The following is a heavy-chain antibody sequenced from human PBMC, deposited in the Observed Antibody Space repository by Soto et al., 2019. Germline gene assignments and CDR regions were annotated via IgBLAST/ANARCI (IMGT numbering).Heavy chain of an antibody. J-gene: IGHJ6*02. D-gene: IGHD6-13*01. V-gene: IGHV1-69*06. CDR2: ITPIFGTG. CDR1: GGTFSNYA. CDR3: ARQRYRYTRSWGFYYGMDV. Sequence: QVQLVQSGAEVKKPGSSVKVSCKASGGTFSNYAISWVRQAPGEGLEWMGGITPIFGTGKYAVKFQGRVTITADKSTTTAYMELSSLRSEDTAVYYCARQRYRYTRSWGFYYGMDVWGQGTTVTVSS.